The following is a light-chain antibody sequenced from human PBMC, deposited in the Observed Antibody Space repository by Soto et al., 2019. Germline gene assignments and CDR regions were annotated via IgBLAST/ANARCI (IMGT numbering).Light chain of an antibody. CDR2: KAS. CDR1: QSITSW. Sequence: DIQMTQSPSTLSASVGDRFTITCRVSQSITSWLAWYQQTPGKAPQLLIYKASILESGVPSRFSGSGSGTEFTLTISSLQPDDFATYYCQQYNSYWTFGQGTKVDIK. CDR3: QQYNSYWT. J-gene: IGKJ1*01. V-gene: IGKV1-5*03.